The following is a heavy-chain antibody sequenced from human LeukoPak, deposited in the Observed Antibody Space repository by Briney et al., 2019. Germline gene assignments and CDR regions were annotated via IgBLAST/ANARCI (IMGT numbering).Heavy chain of an antibody. V-gene: IGHV4-59*13. J-gene: IGHJ4*02. D-gene: IGHD3-10*01. CDR1: GVSITTYY. Sequence: SSETLSLTCTVSGVSITTYYWSWIRQPPGKGLEWIGYIYHSGSTNYNPSLKSRVTISVDTSKNEFSLKLTSVTAADTAVYYCAREANYYGSGSYFEGTFDYWGQGSLVTVSS. CDR3: AREANYYGSGSYFEGTFDY. CDR2: IYHSGST.